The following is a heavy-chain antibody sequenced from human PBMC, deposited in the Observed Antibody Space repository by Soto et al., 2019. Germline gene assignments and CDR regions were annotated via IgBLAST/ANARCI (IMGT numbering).Heavy chain of an antibody. Sequence: ETLSLTCTVSGGSIITSTYYWGWIRQPPGKGLEWIGSIYYGGSTYYAPSLKSRVTISVDMSKNQFSLSLNSVIAADTAVYYCARGRDYYGSGSYYLRRHFDYWGQGALVTVSS. CDR2: IYYGGST. D-gene: IGHD3-10*01. CDR1: GGSIITSTYY. V-gene: IGHV4-39*01. CDR3: ARGRDYYGSGSYYLRRHFDY. J-gene: IGHJ4*02.